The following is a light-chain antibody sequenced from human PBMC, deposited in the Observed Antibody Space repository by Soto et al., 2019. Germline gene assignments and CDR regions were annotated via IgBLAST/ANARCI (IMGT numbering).Light chain of an antibody. Sequence: ENVLTQSPGTLSLSPGERATLSCRASQAVTNSFFAWYLQKPGQAPRLLIYGASRRATGIPDRFSGSGSGTDFTLTISRLEPEDFAVYYCRQYGTSLGLAFGGGTKVEIK. V-gene: IGKV3-20*01. J-gene: IGKJ4*01. CDR2: GAS. CDR3: RQYGTSLGLA. CDR1: QAVTNSF.